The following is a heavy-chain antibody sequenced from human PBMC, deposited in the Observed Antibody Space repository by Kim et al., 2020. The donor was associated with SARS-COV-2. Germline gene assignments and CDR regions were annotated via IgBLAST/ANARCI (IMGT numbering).Heavy chain of an antibody. J-gene: IGHJ6*02. Sequence: AASVKGRFTISRDDSKNTAYLQMNSLKTEDTAVYYCTELFGEDYYYGMDVWGQGTTVTVSS. V-gene: IGHV3-73*01. CDR3: TELFGEDYYYGMDV. D-gene: IGHD3-10*02.